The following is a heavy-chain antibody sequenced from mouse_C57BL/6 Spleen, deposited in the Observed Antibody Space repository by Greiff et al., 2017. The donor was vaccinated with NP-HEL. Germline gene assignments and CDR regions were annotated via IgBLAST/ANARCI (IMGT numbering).Heavy chain of an antibody. CDR2: IYPGDGDT. CDR3: AFSSSYAMDY. J-gene: IGHJ4*01. D-gene: IGHD1-1*01. V-gene: IGHV1-82*01. CDR1: GYAFSSSW. Sequence: QVQLQQSGPELVKPGASVKISCKASGYAFSSSWMNWVKQRPGKGLEWIGRIYPGDGDTNYNGKFKGKATLTADKSSSTAYMQLSSLTSEDSAVYFCAFSSSYAMDYWDQGTSVTVSS.